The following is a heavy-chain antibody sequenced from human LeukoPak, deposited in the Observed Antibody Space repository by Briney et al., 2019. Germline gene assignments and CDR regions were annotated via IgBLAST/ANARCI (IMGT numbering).Heavy chain of an antibody. Sequence: SGGSLRLSCAASGFTFSSYWMHWVRQAPGKGLVWVSRVNSDGSSTGYVDSVKGRFTISGDNAKNTLYLQLNSLRAEDTALYYCARETSGSSDYWGQGTLVTVSS. CDR3: ARETSGSSDY. V-gene: IGHV3-74*01. J-gene: IGHJ4*02. CDR2: VNSDGSST. CDR1: GFTFSSYW. D-gene: IGHD3-22*01.